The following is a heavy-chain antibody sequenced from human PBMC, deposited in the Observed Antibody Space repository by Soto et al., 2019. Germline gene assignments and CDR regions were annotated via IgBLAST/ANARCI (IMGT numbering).Heavy chain of an antibody. CDR1: GGTFSSYA. V-gene: IGHV1-69*12. J-gene: IGHJ6*02. Sequence: QVQLVQSGAEVKKPGSSVKVSCKASGGTFSSYAISWVRQAPGQGLEWMGGIIPIFGTANYAQKFQGRVTITADESTSTAYMELSSLRSEDTAVYYCARGAGYCISTSCYRSYYYYGMDVWGQGTTVTVSS. CDR3: ARGAGYCISTSCYRSYYYYGMDV. D-gene: IGHD2-2*01. CDR2: IIPIFGTA.